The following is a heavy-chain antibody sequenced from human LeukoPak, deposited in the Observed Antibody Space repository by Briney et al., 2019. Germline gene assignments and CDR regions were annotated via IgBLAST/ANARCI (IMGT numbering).Heavy chain of an antibody. V-gene: IGHV4-59*01. J-gene: IGHJ6*03. CDR1: GGSISSYY. CDR3: ARVTGFRGANYYYYYMDV. CDR2: IYYSGST. Sequence: SETLSLTCTVSGGSISSYYWSWIRQPPGKGLEWIGYIYYSGSTNYNPSLKSRVTISVDTSKNQFSLKLSSVTAADTAVYYCARVTGFRGANYYYYYMDVWGKGTTVTVSS. D-gene: IGHD3-10*01.